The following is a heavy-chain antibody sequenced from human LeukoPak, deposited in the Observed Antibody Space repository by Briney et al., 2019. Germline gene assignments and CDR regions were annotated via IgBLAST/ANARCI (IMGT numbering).Heavy chain of an antibody. Sequence: ASVEVSCKASGLTFTSSAVQWVRQARGQRLGGIGWIVVGSGNTNYAQKFQERVTITRDMSTSTAYMELSSLRSEDTAVYYCAADYGAGSYVDFDYWGQGTLVTVSS. V-gene: IGHV1-58*01. D-gene: IGHD3-10*01. J-gene: IGHJ4*02. CDR3: AADYGAGSYVDFDY. CDR2: IVVGSGNT. CDR1: GLTFTSSA.